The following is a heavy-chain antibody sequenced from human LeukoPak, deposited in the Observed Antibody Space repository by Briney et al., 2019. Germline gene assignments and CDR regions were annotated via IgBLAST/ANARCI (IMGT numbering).Heavy chain of an antibody. CDR3: ARAINAPQYCSGGSCYSGGQNWFDP. CDR2: ISAYNGNT. J-gene: IGHJ5*02. V-gene: IGHV1-18*01. Sequence: ASVTVSCKASGYTFTSYGISWVRQAPGQGLAWMGWISAYNGNTNYAQKLQGRVTMTTDTSKSTAYMELSSLRSEDTAVYYRARAINAPQYCSGGSCYSGGQNWFDPWGQGTLVTVSS. D-gene: IGHD2-15*01. CDR1: GYTFTSYG.